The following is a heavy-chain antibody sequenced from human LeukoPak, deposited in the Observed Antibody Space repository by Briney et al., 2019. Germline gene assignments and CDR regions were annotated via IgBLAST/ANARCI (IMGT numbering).Heavy chain of an antibody. V-gene: IGHV1-69*13. Sequence: ASVKVSCKASGGTFSSYAISWVRQAPGQGLEWMGGIIPIFGTANYAQKFQGRVTITADESTSTAYMELSSLRSEDTAVYYCARIRYYDSSGLTYYYYYGMDVWGQGTTVTVSS. D-gene: IGHD3-22*01. CDR1: GGTFSSYA. CDR3: ARIRYYDSSGLTYYYYYGMDV. J-gene: IGHJ6*02. CDR2: IIPIFGTA.